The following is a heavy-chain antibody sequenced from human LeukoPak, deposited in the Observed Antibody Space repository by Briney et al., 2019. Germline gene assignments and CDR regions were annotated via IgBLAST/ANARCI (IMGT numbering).Heavy chain of an antibody. V-gene: IGHV1-46*01. CDR2: INPSGAST. J-gene: IGHJ4*02. Sequence: ASVKVSSKASGYTFTDFYMNWVRQAPGQGLEWMGIINPSGASTRYAQKFQGRVTMTRDTSTNTAYMELRSLRSDDTAVFFCARDRIAAAVLDYWGQGTLVTVSS. CDR1: GYTFTDFY. CDR3: ARDRIAAAVLDY. D-gene: IGHD6-13*01.